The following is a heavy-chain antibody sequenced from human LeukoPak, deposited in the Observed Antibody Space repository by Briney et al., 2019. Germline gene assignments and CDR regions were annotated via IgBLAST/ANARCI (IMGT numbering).Heavy chain of an antibody. D-gene: IGHD6-19*01. CDR2: ISAYNGNT. CDR1: GYTFTSYG. V-gene: IGHV1-18*01. J-gene: IGHJ4*02. CDR3: ARDRASLSSDWSPLNDY. Sequence: ASVKVSCKASGYTFTSYGISWVRQAPGQGLEWMGWISAYNGNTNYAQKLQGRVTMTTDTSTSTAYMELRSLRSDDTAVYYCARDRASLSSDWSPLNDYGGQGTLVTVSS.